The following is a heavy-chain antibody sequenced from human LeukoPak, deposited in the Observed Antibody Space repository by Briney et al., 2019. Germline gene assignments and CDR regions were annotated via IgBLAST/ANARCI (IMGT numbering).Heavy chain of an antibody. V-gene: IGHV3-9*01. CDR1: GFTFDDYA. J-gene: IGHJ4*02. CDR2: ISWNSGSI. D-gene: IGHD5-18*01. Sequence: PGGSLRLSCAASGFTFDDYAMHWVRQAPGKGLEWVSGISWNSGSIGYADSVKGRFTISRDNAKNSLYLQMNSLRAEDTALYYCAISTGNVDTAMAGPGDYWGQGTLVTVSS. CDR3: AISTGNVDTAMAGPGDY.